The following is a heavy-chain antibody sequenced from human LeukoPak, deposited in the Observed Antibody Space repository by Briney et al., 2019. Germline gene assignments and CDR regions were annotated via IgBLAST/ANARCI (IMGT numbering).Heavy chain of an antibody. CDR3: AGIKRFLEWLGYY. D-gene: IGHD3-3*01. V-gene: IGHV4-59*05. CDR2: IYYSGST. Sequence: GSLRLSCAASGFIVSSNYMSWVRQAPGKGLEWIGSIYYSGSTYYNPSLKSRVTISVDTSKNQFSLKLSSVTAADTAVYYCAGIKRFLEWLGYYWGQGTLVTVSS. J-gene: IGHJ4*02. CDR1: GFIVSSNY.